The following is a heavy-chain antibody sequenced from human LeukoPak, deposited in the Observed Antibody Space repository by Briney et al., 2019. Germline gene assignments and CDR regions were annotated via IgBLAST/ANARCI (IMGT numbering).Heavy chain of an antibody. J-gene: IGHJ1*01. CDR2: IYTSGST. V-gene: IGHV4-61*02. Sequence: PSETLSLTCTVSGGSISSGSYYWSWTRQPAGKGLEWIGRIYTSGSTNYNPSLKSRVTISVDTSKNQFSLNVSSVTAADTAVYYCARAEVVGAHLRSGYFQHWGQGTLVIVS. CDR3: ARAEVVGAHLRSGYFQH. CDR1: GGSISSGSYY. D-gene: IGHD1-26*01.